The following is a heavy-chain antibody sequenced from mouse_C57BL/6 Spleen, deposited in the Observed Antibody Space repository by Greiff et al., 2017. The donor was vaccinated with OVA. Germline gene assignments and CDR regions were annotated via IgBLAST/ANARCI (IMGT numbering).Heavy chain of an antibody. CDR1: GFLFTSYW. J-gene: IGHJ3*01. CDR3: GRCCLLAEGY. CDR2: IYPGRGST. V-gene: IGHV1-55*01. D-gene: IGHD2-1*01. Sequence: QVQLQTPGAEPVKPGASVKMFCKASGFLFTSYWITWVKQRPGQGLEWIGDIYPGRGSTNYNEKFKSKATLTVDTSSSTAYMQLSSLASEDSAVYYCGRCCLLAEGYWGQGALVTVAT.